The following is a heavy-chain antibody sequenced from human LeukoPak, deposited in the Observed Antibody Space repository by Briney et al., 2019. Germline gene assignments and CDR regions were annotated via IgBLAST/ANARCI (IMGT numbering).Heavy chain of an antibody. J-gene: IGHJ4*02. Sequence: SETLSLTCAVYGGSFSGYYWSWIRQPPGKGLEWIGYIYYSGSTNYNPSLKSRVTISVDTSKNQFSLKLSSVTAADTAVYYCASRYYDSSGYYYLDYWGQGTLVTVSS. CDR2: IYYSGST. CDR1: GGSFSGYY. D-gene: IGHD3-22*01. CDR3: ASRYYDSSGYYYLDY. V-gene: IGHV4-59*08.